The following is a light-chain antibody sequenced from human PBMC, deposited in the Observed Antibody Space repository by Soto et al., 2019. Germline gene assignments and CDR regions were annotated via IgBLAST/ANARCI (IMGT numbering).Light chain of an antibody. V-gene: IGLV1-44*01. CDR1: SSNIGSNA. Sequence: QTVVTQPPSASGTPRQRVTISCSGSSSNIGSNAVNWYQQLPGTAPKLLIYNNNQRPSGVPDRFSGSKSGTSASQAISGLQSEDEADYFCASWDDSLNRVVFGGGTKLTVL. CDR3: ASWDDSLNRVV. J-gene: IGLJ3*02. CDR2: NNN.